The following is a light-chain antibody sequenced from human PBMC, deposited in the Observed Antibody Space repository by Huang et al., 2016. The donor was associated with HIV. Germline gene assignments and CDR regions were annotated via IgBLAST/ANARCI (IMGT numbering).Light chain of an antibody. CDR1: QSVATN. J-gene: IGKJ2*01. V-gene: IGKV3-15*01. CDR2: GAS. CDR3: QQYHNWPYT. Sequence: EIIMTQSPATLSLSPGEGASLSCRANQSVATNLAWYLHRPGQSPRILLFGASTRASGLPGRCSGSGSGTQVTRTVSGLQSEDFAVYYCQQYHNWPYTFGQGTKLEI.